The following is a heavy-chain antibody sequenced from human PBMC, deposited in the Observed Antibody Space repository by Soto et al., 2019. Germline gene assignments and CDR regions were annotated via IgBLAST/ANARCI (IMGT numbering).Heavy chain of an antibody. Sequence: KQSPTLSLTCAISGDSVSSNSAAWNWIRQSPSRGLEWLGRTYYRSKWYNDYAVSVKSRITINPDTSKNQFSLQLNSVTPEDTAVYYCARAPVAATPLEYFQHWGQGTLVTVSS. D-gene: IGHD2-15*01. CDR2: TYYRSKWYN. V-gene: IGHV6-1*01. CDR1: GDSVSSNSAA. J-gene: IGHJ1*01. CDR3: ARAPVAATPLEYFQH.